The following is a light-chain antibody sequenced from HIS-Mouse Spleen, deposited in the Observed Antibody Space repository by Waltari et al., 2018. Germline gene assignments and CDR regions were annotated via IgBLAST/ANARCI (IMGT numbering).Light chain of an antibody. V-gene: IGLV2-23*01. CDR2: EGS. CDR1: SSDVGSYNL. J-gene: IGLJ3*02. CDR3: CSYAGSSTWV. Sequence: QSALTQPASVSGSPGQSITISCTGTSSDVGSYNLVSWYQQHPGKAPKLMIYEGSKRPAGDSQRFSGSKSGNTASLTITGIQAEDEADYYCCSYAGSSTWVFGGGTKLTVL.